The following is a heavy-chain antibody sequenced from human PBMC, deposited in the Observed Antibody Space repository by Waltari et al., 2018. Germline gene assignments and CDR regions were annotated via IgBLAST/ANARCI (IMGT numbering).Heavy chain of an antibody. V-gene: IGHV3-15*02. CDR3: TADVADLYDFWSGYLIDY. D-gene: IGHD3-3*01. CDR1: GFTFSPAW. J-gene: IGHJ4*02. Sequence: EVQLSESGGALVKSGGSLTLSCATSGFTFSPAWMTWVRQAPGKGLEWIGRIKSRTSGGTVDYAAPFQGRFSISRDDSKNMVYLQMNSLITEDTAVYYCTADVADLYDFWSGYLIDYWGQGTLVTVSS. CDR2: IKSRTSGGTV.